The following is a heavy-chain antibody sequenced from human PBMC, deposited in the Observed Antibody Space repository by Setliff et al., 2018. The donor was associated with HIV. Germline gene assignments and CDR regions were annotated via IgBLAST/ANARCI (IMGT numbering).Heavy chain of an antibody. Sequence: LRLSCAASGFTFNNNGMSWVRQAPGKGLEWVSAISGSGDSTFYADSVQGRFTISRDNSKNTLYLQMNSLRAEDTAVYYCAKAQWLLSHWGFDPWGQGTLVTVSS. CDR1: GFTFNNNG. J-gene: IGHJ5*02. CDR3: AKAQWLLSHWGFDP. D-gene: IGHD3-3*01. CDR2: ISGSGDST. V-gene: IGHV3-23*01.